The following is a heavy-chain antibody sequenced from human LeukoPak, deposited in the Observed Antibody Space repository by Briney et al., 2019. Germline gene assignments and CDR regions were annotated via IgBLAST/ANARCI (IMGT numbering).Heavy chain of an antibody. CDR2: ISGGGGTT. CDR1: GFTFSSYA. J-gene: IGHJ4*02. V-gene: IGHV3-23*01. Sequence: GGSLRLSCAASGFTFSSYAMSWVRQAPGKGLEWGSTISGGGGTTLYADSVKGRFTISRDNSKNTPYLQMNSLRVEDTAVYYCASRRVDILTFDYWGQGTLVTVSS. CDR3: ASRRVDILTFDY. D-gene: IGHD3-9*01.